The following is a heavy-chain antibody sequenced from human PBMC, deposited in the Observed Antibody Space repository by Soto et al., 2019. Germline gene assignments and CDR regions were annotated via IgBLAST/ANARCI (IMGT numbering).Heavy chain of an antibody. CDR1: GYKFTDYY. CDR2: VNPKRRDA. Sequence: QVLLVQSGAEVKKPGASVKVSCKASGYKFTDYYIHWVRQAPGQGLEWMGWVNPKRRDAVYAQKFQGWVTMTRDTATTTAYLEVNKLKSDDTAIYYCARVPGIPGRYWYFDLWGRGTLVTVSS. CDR3: ARVPGIPGRYWYFDL. D-gene: IGHD1-20*01. V-gene: IGHV1-2*04. J-gene: IGHJ2*01.